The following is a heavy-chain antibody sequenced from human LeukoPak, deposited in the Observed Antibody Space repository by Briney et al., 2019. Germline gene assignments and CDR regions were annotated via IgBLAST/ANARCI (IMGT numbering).Heavy chain of an antibody. CDR2: INHDGGT. CDR1: VYTFSDYY. V-gene: IGHV1-2*02. J-gene: IGHJ3*02. D-gene: IGHD1-26*01. CDR3: ARDEAASWDNALDM. Sequence: ASVNVSFKASVYTFSDYYIHWVREAPGQGPESMGFINHDGGTNYVQKFQGRVTMTRDTSTAYMDLSSLRSDDTAVYDCARDEAASWDNALDMWGQGTMVTVSS.